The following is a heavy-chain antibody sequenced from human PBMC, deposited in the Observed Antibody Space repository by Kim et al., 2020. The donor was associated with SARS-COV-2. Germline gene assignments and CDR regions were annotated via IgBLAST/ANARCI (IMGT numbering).Heavy chain of an antibody. CDR3: ARDPTYYYGSGSPVFDY. Sequence: VKGRFTISRDNAKNSLYLQMNSLRAEDTAVYYCARDPTYYYGSGSPVFDYWGQGTLVTVSS. J-gene: IGHJ4*02. V-gene: IGHV3-11*06. D-gene: IGHD3-10*01.